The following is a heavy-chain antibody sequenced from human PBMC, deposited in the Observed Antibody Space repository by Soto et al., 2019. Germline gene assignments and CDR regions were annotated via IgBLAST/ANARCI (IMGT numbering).Heavy chain of an antibody. CDR2: IYYSGST. CDR3: ARAGSGYSEYYFDY. V-gene: IGHV4-59*01. Sequence: QVQLQESGPGLVKPSETLSLTCTVSGGSISSYYWSWIRQPPGKGLEWIGYIYYSGSTNYNPSLKSRVTLSVDTSKNQFSLKLSSVTAADTAVYYCARAGSGYSEYYFDYWGQGTLVTVSS. J-gene: IGHJ4*02. D-gene: IGHD3-22*01. CDR1: GGSISSYY.